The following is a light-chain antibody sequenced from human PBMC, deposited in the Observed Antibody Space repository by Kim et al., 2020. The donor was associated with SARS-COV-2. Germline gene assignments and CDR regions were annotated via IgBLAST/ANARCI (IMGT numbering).Light chain of an antibody. CDR1: SANNEAGYT. J-gene: IGLJ1*01. V-gene: IGLV1-40*01. Sequence: RVTISRNESSANNEAGYTEHWYQQRPGTDPKLLIYGNNQRPSGVPDRFSGSKSGTSASLAITGLQAEDEAGYYCQSWDNSLSGYVFGTGTKVTVL. CDR3: QSWDNSLSGYV. CDR2: GNN.